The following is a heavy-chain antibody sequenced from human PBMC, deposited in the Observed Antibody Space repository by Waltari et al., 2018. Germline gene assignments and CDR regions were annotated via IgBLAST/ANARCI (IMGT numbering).Heavy chain of an antibody. Sequence: EVQLVESGGGLVQPGGSLSLSCTASGFTFSSYSMVWVRQAPGKGLEWVATIKQDGSESYYVDAGKCRFTFSRDNAKKSLYLQMNSLRAEDTAVYYCARPDSSGWYINFDYWGQGPLVTVSS. J-gene: IGHJ4*02. CDR2: IKQDGSES. CDR3: ARPDSSGWYINFDY. D-gene: IGHD6-19*01. CDR1: GFTFSSYS. V-gene: IGHV3-7*01.